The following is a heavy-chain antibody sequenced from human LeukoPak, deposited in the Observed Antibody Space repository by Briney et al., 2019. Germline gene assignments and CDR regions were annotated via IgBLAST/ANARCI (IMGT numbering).Heavy chain of an antibody. CDR3: AKETYSYGPKAFDY. Sequence: PGRSLRLSCAASGFTFDDYAMHWVRQAPGKGLEWVSGISWSSGSIGYADSVKGRFTISRDNAKNSLYLQMNSLRAEDTALYYCAKETYSYGPKAFDYWGQGTLVTVSS. D-gene: IGHD5-18*01. CDR1: GFTFDDYA. CDR2: ISWSSGSI. V-gene: IGHV3-9*01. J-gene: IGHJ4*02.